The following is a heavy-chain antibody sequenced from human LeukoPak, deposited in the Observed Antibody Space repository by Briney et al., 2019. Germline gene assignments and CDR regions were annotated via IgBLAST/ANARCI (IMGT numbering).Heavy chain of an antibody. V-gene: IGHV3-30*18. CDR1: GFSFSSYG. Sequence: TGGSLRLSCAASGFSFSSYGMHWVRQAPGKGLEWVAVISYDGSNKYYADSVKGRFTISRDNSKNTLYLQMNSLRAEDTAVYYCAKGYYDSSGNLGYYYYYMDVWGKGTTVTVSS. J-gene: IGHJ6*03. D-gene: IGHD3-22*01. CDR3: AKGYYDSSGNLGYYYYYMDV. CDR2: ISYDGSNK.